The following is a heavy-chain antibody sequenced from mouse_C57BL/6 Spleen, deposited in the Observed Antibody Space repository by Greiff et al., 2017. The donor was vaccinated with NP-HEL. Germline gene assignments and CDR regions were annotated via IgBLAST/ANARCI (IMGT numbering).Heavy chain of an antibody. Sequence: VQLQQPGAELVRPGSSVKLSCTASGYTFTSYWMHWVKQRPIQGLEWIGNIDPSDSETHYNQKFKDKATLTVDKSSSTAYMQLSSLTSEDSAVYYCARGAQATGYYFDYWGQGTTLTVSS. V-gene: IGHV1-52*01. CDR2: IDPSDSET. CDR1: GYTFTSYW. J-gene: IGHJ2*01. CDR3: ARGAQATGYYFDY. D-gene: IGHD3-2*02.